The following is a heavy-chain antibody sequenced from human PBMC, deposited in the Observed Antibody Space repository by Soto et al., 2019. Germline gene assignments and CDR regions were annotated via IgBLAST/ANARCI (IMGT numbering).Heavy chain of an antibody. CDR2: ISGSGGST. Sequence: PGGALRLSCAASGFTFSSYAMSGGRQAPGKGLEWVSAISGSGGSTYYADSVKGRFTISRDNSKNTLYLQMNSLRAEDMAVYYCATHQQYDYYYYYMDVWGKGTTVTVSS. D-gene: IGHD2-2*01. V-gene: IGHV3-23*01. J-gene: IGHJ6*03. CDR3: ATHQQYDYYYYYMDV. CDR1: GFTFSSYA.